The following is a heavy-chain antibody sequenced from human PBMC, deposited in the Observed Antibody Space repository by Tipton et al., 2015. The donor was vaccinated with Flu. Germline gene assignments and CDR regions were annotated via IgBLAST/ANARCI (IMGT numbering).Heavy chain of an antibody. D-gene: IGHD3-10*01. CDR2: INHSGST. Sequence: TLSLTCAVYGGSFSGYYWNWIRQPPGKGLEWIGEINHSGSTNYNPSLKSRVTISETSKNQFSLKLSSVTAADTAVYYCARGLYGSGSYQRRYFDYWGQGTLVTVSS. J-gene: IGHJ4*02. CDR1: GGSFSGYY. V-gene: IGHV4-34*01. CDR3: ARGLYGSGSYQRRYFDY.